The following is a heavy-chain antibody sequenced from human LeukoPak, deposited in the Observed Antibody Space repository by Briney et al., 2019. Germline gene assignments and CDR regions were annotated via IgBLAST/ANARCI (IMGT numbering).Heavy chain of an antibody. J-gene: IGHJ4*02. D-gene: IGHD1-26*01. CDR3: ASNSVGAGDY. Sequence: GGSLRLSCAASGFTFSSYSMNWVRQAPGKGLEWVSSISSSSSYIYYADSVNGRFTISRDNAKNSLYLQMNSLRAEDTAVYYCASNSVGAGDYWGQGTLVTVSS. V-gene: IGHV3-21*01. CDR2: ISSSSSYI. CDR1: GFTFSSYS.